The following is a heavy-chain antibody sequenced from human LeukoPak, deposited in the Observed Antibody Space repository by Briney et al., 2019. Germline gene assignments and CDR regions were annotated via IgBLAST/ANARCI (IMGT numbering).Heavy chain of an antibody. Sequence: PSETLSLTCTVSGGSISSYYWSWIRQPAGKGLEWIGRIYTSGSTNYNPSLKSRVTMSVDTSKNQFSLKLSSATAADTAVYYCASLGYCSSTSCRSDYFDYWGQGTLVTVSS. D-gene: IGHD2-2*01. J-gene: IGHJ4*02. CDR1: GGSISSYY. CDR2: IYTSGST. CDR3: ASLGYCSSTSCRSDYFDY. V-gene: IGHV4-4*07.